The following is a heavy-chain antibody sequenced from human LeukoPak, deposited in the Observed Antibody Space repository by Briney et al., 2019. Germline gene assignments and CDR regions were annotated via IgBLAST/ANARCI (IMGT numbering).Heavy chain of an antibody. CDR1: GFTFSTYA. Sequence: PGGSLRLSCAAPGFTFSTYAMNWVRQAPGKGLEWVSGISGSGGTTYYADSVKGRFTISRDNSKNTLYLHMNYLRAEDTALYYCAKNIAAPTTPFDYWGQGTLVTVSS. J-gene: IGHJ4*02. CDR2: ISGSGGTT. D-gene: IGHD6-13*01. CDR3: AKNIAAPTTPFDY. V-gene: IGHV3-23*01.